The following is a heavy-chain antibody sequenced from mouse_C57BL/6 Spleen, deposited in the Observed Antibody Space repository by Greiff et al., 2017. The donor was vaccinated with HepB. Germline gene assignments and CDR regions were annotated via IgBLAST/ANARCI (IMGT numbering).Heavy chain of an antibody. CDR2: IYPGDGDT. Sequence: QVQLKESGAELVKPGASVKISCKASGYAFSSYWMNWVKQRPGKGLEWIGQIYPGDGDTNYNGKFKGKATLTADKSSSTAYMQLSSLTSEDSAVYCCARGGYYLYAMDYWGQGTSVTVSS. J-gene: IGHJ4*01. V-gene: IGHV1-80*01. CDR3: ARGGYYLYAMDY. D-gene: IGHD1-1*01. CDR1: GYAFSSYW.